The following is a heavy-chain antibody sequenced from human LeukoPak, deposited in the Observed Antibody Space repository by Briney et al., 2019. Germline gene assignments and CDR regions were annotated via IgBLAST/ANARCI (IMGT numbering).Heavy chain of an antibody. V-gene: IGHV4-34*01. D-gene: IGHD2-2*03. J-gene: IGHJ6*03. CDR1: GGSFSGYY. CDR2: INHSGST. Sequence: PSETLSLTCAVYGGSFSGYYWSWIRQPPGKGLEWIGEINHSGSTNYNPSLKSRVTISVDTSKNQFSLKLSSVTAADTAVYYCARRRVDIVVVPAANRGGYYYYYYMDVRGKGTTVTVSS. CDR3: ARRRVDIVVVPAANRGGYYYYYYMDV.